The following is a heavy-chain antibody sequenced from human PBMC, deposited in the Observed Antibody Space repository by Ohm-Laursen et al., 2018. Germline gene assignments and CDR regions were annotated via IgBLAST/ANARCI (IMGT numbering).Heavy chain of an antibody. D-gene: IGHD3-22*01. V-gene: IGHV4-59*12. CDR1: GGSISSYY. Sequence: GTLSLTCTVSGGSISSYYWSWIRQPPGKGLEWIGYIYYSGSTNYNPSLKSRVTISVDTSKNQFSLKLSSVTAADTAVYYCARDNYDSSGYYTEWGQGTLVTVSS. CDR2: IYYSGST. J-gene: IGHJ4*02. CDR3: ARDNYDSSGYYTE.